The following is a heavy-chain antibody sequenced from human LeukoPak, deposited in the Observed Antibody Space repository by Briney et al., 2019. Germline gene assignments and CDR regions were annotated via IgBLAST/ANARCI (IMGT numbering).Heavy chain of an antibody. Sequence: ASVKVSCKASGYTFTSYYMHWVRQAPGQGLEWMGIINPSGSSTSYAQKFQGRVTMTRDTSTNTDYMELSSLRSEDTAVYYCARESFTVTSDYYMDVWGKGTTATLSS. V-gene: IGHV1-46*01. CDR2: INPSGSST. CDR1: GYTFTSYY. J-gene: IGHJ6*03. CDR3: ARESFTVTSDYYMDV. D-gene: IGHD4-11*01.